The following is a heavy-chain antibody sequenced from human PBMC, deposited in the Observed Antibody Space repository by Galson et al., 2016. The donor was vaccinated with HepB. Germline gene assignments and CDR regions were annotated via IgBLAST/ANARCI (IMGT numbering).Heavy chain of an antibody. D-gene: IGHD6-13*01. CDR3: TKINGHQLAGASDF. J-gene: IGHJ4*02. CDR1: GYIFTSFD. V-gene: IGHV1-8*01. CDR2: MNPKTGNT. Sequence: QSGAEVKKPGASVKVSCKASGYIFTSFDIHWVRQAPGQGLEWVGWMNPKTGNTGYAQKFQGRVTLTRDTYTNTAYMELTGLTSEDTALYFCTKINGHQLAGASDFWGRGTQVTVSS.